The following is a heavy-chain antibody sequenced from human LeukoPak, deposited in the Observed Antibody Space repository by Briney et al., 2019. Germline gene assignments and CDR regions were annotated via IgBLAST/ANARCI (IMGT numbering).Heavy chain of an antibody. CDR3: ASCHSPYYYYYYMDV. CDR1: GFTFSSYG. CDR2: ISYDGSNK. J-gene: IGHJ6*03. V-gene: IGHV3-30*19. D-gene: IGHD2-15*01. Sequence: GGSLRLSCAASGFTFSSYGMHWVRQAPGKGLEWVAVISYDGSNKYYADSVKGRFTISRDNSKNTLYLQMNSLRAEDTAVYYCASCHSPYYYYYYMDVWGKGTTVTVSS.